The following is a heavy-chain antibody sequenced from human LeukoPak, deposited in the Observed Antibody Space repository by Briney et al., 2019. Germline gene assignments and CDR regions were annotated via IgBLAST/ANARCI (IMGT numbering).Heavy chain of an antibody. J-gene: IGHJ4*02. V-gene: IGHV4-59*01. CDR3: AREISLAGYSGGLGFNY. CDR2: IYDSGST. Sequence: SETLSLTCTVSGGSISSWYWSWIRQPPGKGLQWIGNIYDSGSTNYNPSLKSRVTISVDTSKNQISLKLRSVTAADTAVYYCAREISLAGYSGGLGFNYWGQGILVTVSS. CDR1: GGSISSWY. D-gene: IGHD6-19*01.